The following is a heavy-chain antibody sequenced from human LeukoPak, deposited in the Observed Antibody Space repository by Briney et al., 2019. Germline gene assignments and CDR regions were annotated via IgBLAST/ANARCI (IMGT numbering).Heavy chain of an antibody. CDR3: AKVWGEGRDFDY. J-gene: IGHJ4*02. V-gene: IGHV3-30*02. CDR1: GFTFSSHG. Sequence: GGSLRLSCAASGFTFSSHGMHWVRQAPGKGLEWVAFIRYDGSNKYYADSVKGRFTISRDNSKNTLYLQMNSLRAEDTAVYYCAKVWGEGRDFDYWGQGTLVTVSS. D-gene: IGHD3-16*01. CDR2: IRYDGSNK.